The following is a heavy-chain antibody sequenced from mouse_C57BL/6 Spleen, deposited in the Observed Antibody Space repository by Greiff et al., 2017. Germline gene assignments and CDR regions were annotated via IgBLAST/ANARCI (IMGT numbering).Heavy chain of an antibody. V-gene: IGHV1-9*01. CDR1: GYTFTGYW. J-gene: IGHJ2*01. CDR2: ILPGSGST. CDR3: ARRPYGNYGENFDY. D-gene: IGHD2-1*01. Sequence: KLSCQATGYTFTGYWIEWVKQRPGHGLEWIGEILPGSGSTNYNEKFKGKATFTADTSSNTAYMQLSSLTTEDSAIYYCARRPYGNYGENFDYWGQGTTLTVSS.